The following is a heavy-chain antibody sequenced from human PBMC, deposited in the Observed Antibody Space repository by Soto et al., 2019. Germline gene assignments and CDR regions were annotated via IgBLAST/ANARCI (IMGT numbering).Heavy chain of an antibody. CDR1: GYNFSAYY. J-gene: IGHJ6*02. CDR2: INSDSGDT. D-gene: IGHD3-10*01. Sequence: QVHLVQSGAEVKKPGASLKVSCETSGYNFSAYYLHWVRQTPGQGLEWMGWINSDSGDTEYAQKFQGRVTMTRDMSTSVAYMELSRLTSDDTAVYYCARDRRASGTYDGMDVWGQGTPVAVS. CDR3: ARDRRASGTYDGMDV. V-gene: IGHV1-2*02.